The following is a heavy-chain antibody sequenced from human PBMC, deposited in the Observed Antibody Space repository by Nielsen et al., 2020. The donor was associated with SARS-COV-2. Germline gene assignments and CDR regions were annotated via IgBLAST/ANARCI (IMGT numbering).Heavy chain of an antibody. CDR2: ISGSGGST. J-gene: IGHJ6*02. V-gene: IGHV3-23*01. CDR1: GFTFSSYA. CDR3: ARDGVLLWFGDQGMDV. D-gene: IGHD3-10*01. Sequence: GESLKISCAASGFTFSSYAMSWVRQAPGKGLEWVSAISGSGGSTYYADSVKGRFTISRDNSKNTLYLQMNSLRAEDTAVYYCARDGVLLWFGDQGMDVWGQGTTVTVSS.